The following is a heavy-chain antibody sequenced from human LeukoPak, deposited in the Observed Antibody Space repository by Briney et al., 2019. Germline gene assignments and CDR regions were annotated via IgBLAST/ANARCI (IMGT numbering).Heavy chain of an antibody. CDR1: GFTFDDYG. CDR3: ARVTSSGWSSYFDY. Sequence: RPGGSLRLSCAASGFTFDDYGMSWVRQAPGKGLEWVSGINWNGGSTGYADSVKGRFTISRDNAMNSLYLQMNSLRAEDTALYYCARVTSSGWSSYFDYWGQGTLVTVSS. CDR2: INWNGGST. V-gene: IGHV3-20*04. J-gene: IGHJ4*02. D-gene: IGHD6-19*01.